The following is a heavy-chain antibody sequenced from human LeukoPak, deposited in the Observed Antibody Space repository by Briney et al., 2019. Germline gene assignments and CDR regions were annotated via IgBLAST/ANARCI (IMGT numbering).Heavy chain of an antibody. Sequence: SETLSLTCAVSGYSISSGYYWGWIRQPPGKGLEWIGSIYHSGSTYYNPSLKSRVTISVDTSKNQFSLKLSYVTAADTAVYYCASVGAADYWGQGTLVTVSS. J-gene: IGHJ4*02. V-gene: IGHV4-38-2*01. CDR3: ASVGAADY. D-gene: IGHD1-26*01. CDR1: GYSISSGYY. CDR2: IYHSGST.